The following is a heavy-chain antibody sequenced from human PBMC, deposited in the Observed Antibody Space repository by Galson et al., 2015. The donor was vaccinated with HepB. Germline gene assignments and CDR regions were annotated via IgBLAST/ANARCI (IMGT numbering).Heavy chain of an antibody. Sequence: SLRLSCAASGFTFSSYSMNWVRQAPGKGLEWVSSISSSSSYIYYADSVKGRFTISRDNAKNSLYLQMNSLRAKDTAVYYCARVVSSSWYTNWFDPWGQGTLVTISS. CDR2: ISSSSSYI. D-gene: IGHD6-13*01. CDR3: ARVVSSSWYTNWFDP. V-gene: IGHV3-21*01. CDR1: GFTFSSYS. J-gene: IGHJ5*02.